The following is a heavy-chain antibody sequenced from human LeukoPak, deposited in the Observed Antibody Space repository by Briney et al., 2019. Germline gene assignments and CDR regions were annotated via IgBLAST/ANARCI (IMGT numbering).Heavy chain of an antibody. CDR2: IRSISSYI. CDR1: GFTLSSYT. Sequence: GGSLRLSCAASGFTLSSYTMNWVRQAPGKGLEWVSSIRSISSYIYYADSVKGRFTISRDNAKNSLYLQMNSLRAEDTAVYYCARVAWDYYDSSGYRFYYWGQGTLVTVSS. V-gene: IGHV3-21*01. J-gene: IGHJ4*02. CDR3: ARVAWDYYDSSGYRFYY. D-gene: IGHD3-22*01.